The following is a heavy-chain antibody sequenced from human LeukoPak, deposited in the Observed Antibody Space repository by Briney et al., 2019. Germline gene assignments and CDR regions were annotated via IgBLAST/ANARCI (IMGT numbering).Heavy chain of an antibody. Sequence: SETLSLTCTVSGGSISSSSSYWGWIRQSPGQGLEWIGVIYYSGTTYYNPSLESRVTISIDTSRNQFSLKLNSMTAADTAVYYCARPAYCDYDCYFDDYWGQGTLVTVSS. V-gene: IGHV4-39*01. CDR2: IYYSGTT. J-gene: IGHJ4*02. CDR3: ARPAYCDYDCYFDDY. D-gene: IGHD2-21*02. CDR1: GGSISSSSSY.